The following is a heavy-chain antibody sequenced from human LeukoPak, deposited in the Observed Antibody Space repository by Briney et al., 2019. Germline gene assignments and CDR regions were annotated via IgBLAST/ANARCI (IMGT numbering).Heavy chain of an antibody. CDR2: IIPIFGTA. D-gene: IGHD6-6*01. J-gene: IGHJ4*02. CDR3: ATSIADTVGIDY. CDR1: GGTFSSYA. Sequence: GASVKVSCKASGGTFSSYAISWVRQAPGQGLEWMGGIIPIFGTANYAQKFQGRVTITADESTSTAYMELSSPRSEDTAVYYCATSIADTVGIDYWGQGTLVTVSS. V-gene: IGHV1-69*13.